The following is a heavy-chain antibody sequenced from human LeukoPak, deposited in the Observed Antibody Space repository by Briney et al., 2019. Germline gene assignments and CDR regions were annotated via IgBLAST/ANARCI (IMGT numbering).Heavy chain of an antibody. CDR1: SGSISSTNYY. CDR3: ARPAVGATDAFDI. D-gene: IGHD1-26*01. Sequence: MPSETLSLTCTVSSGSISSTNYYWGWIRQPPGKGLEWIGSIHYSENTYYNPSLKSRVTKTVDTSKNQFSLKLSSVTAADTAVYYCARPAVGATDAFDIWGQGTMVTVSS. CDR2: IHYSENT. V-gene: IGHV4-39*07. J-gene: IGHJ3*02.